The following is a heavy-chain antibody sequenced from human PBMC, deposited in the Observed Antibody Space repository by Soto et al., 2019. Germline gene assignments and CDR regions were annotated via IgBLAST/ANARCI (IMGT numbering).Heavy chain of an antibody. Sequence: SETLSLTCTVSGGSISSYYWSWIRQPPGKGLEWIGYIYYSGSTNYNPSLKSRVTISVDTSKNQFSLKLSSVTAADTAVYYCARVYDILTGEIDYCGQGPLVTVYS. CDR3: ARVYDILTGEIDY. J-gene: IGHJ4*02. CDR2: IYYSGST. V-gene: IGHV4-59*01. CDR1: GGSISSYY. D-gene: IGHD3-9*01.